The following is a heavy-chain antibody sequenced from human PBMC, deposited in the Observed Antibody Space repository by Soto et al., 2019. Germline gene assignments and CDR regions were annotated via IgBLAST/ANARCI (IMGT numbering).Heavy chain of an antibody. CDR1: GFTFSTYT. CDR2: ISSSSSSI. V-gene: IGHV3-48*01. Sequence: PGGSLRLSCAASGFTFSTYTMNWVRQAPGKGLEWVSYISSSSSSIYYADSVKGRFTISRDNSKNTLYLQMNSLRAEDTAVYYCAKDLPPHIDSSSWYFDYWGQGTLVTVSS. CDR3: AKDLPPHIDSSSWYFDY. D-gene: IGHD6-13*01. J-gene: IGHJ4*02.